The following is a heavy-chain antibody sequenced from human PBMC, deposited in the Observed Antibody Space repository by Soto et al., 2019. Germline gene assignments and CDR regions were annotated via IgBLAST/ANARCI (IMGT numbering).Heavy chain of an antibody. CDR1: GFIFENFG. V-gene: IGHV3-23*01. CDR3: EKNQGADLVPLATVDCFDP. J-gene: IGHJ5*02. D-gene: IGHD2-21*02. Sequence: PGGSLRLSFAASGFIFENFGMSWVRQAPGKGLEWISSISGSGFKKYYADSVKGRFTISRDNSKSTVYLELNNLSAEDTAVYHCEKNQGADLVPLATVDCFDPWGQGPVVTVSA. CDR2: ISGSGFKK.